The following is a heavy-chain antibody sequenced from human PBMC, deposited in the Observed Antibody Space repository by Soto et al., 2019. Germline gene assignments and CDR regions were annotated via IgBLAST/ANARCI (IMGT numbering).Heavy chain of an antibody. CDR1: GFTFSSYS. CDR3: ARAGQGSWYVRYYYYMAV. D-gene: IGHD6-13*01. J-gene: IGHJ6*03. V-gene: IGHV3-48*01. Sequence: EVQLVESGGGLVQPGGSLRLSCAASGFTFSSYSMNWVRQAPGKGLEWVSYISSSSSTIYYADSVKGRFTISRDNAKNSLYLQMNSLRAEDTAVYYCARAGQGSWYVRYYYYMAVWGKGTTVTVSS. CDR2: ISSSSSTI.